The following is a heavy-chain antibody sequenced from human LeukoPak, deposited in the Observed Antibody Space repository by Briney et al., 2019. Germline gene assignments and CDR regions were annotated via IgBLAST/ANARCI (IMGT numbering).Heavy chain of an antibody. V-gene: IGHV3-53*01. J-gene: IGHJ4*02. CDR1: GFTFSSYL. CDR2: TYSGGST. Sequence: GGSLRLSCAASGFTFSSYLMHWVRQVPGKGLEWVSVTYSGGSTYYVDSVKGRFTISRDNSKNTLYLQMSSLRAEDTAVYYCASKRGYNYGYDYWGQGTLVTVSS. CDR3: ASKRGYNYGYDY. D-gene: IGHD5-18*01.